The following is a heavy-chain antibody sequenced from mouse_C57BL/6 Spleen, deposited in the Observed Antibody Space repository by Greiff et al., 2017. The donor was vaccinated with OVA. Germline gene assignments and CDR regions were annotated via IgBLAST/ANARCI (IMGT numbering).Heavy chain of an antibody. CDR1: GYTFTSYW. Sequence: QVQLQQPGAELVRPGSSVKLSCKASGYTFTSYWMDWVKQRPGQGLEWIGNIYPSDSETHYNQKFKDKATLTVDKSSSTAYMQLSSLTSEDSAVDYCAREGYDGYSVFAYWGQGTLVTVSA. CDR2: IYPSDSET. D-gene: IGHD2-3*01. J-gene: IGHJ3*01. CDR3: AREGYDGYSVFAY. V-gene: IGHV1-61*01.